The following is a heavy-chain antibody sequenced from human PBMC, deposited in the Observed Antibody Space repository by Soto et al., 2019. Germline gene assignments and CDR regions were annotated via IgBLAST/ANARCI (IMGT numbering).Heavy chain of an antibody. D-gene: IGHD4-17*01. CDR3: ARSCGDYPSSNDYYYYGMDV. V-gene: IGHV1-2*04. CDR1: GYTFTSYY. J-gene: IGHJ6*02. Sequence: ASVKVSCKASGYTFTSYYMHWVRQAPGQGLEWMGLINPSRGSTSYAQKFQGWVTMTRDTSISTAYMELSRLRSDDTAVYYCARSCGDYPSSNDYYYYGMDVWGQGTTVTVSS. CDR2: INPSRGST.